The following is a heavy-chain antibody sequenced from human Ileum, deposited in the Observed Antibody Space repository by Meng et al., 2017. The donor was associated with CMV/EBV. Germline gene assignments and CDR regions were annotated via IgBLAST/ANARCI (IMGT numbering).Heavy chain of an antibody. D-gene: IGHD1-26*01. CDR3: VRDCRREHLFDY. CDR1: GFTFSDYY. J-gene: IGHJ4*02. Sequence: GGSLRLSCAASGFTFSDYYMSWIRQAPGKGLEWVANINKDESEKNYVGSVKGRFTISRDNAKNSLYLQMNSLRAEDTAVYYCVRDCRREHLFDYWGQGNLVNGAS. V-gene: IGHV3-7*01. CDR2: INKDESEK.